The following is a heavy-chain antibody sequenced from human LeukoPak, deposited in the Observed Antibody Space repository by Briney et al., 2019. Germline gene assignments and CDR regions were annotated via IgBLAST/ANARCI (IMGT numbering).Heavy chain of an antibody. V-gene: IGHV4-39*01. J-gene: IGHJ4*02. CDR3: ARHSITMIRGVESYYFDY. CDR2: LYSSGST. Sequence: SETPSLTCTVSGGSISSSTYSWGWIRQPPGKGLEWIGSLYSSGSTYHNPSLKGRVTISEDTSKNQFSLRLSSVTAADTAVYYCARHSITMIRGVESYYFDYWGQGTLVTVSS. D-gene: IGHD3-10*01. CDR1: GGSISSSTYS.